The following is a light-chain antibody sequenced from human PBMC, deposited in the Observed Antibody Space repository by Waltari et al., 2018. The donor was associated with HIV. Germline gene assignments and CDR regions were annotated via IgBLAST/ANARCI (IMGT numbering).Light chain of an antibody. CDR1: SSNIGAGYD. CDR3: QSYDRISWV. Sequence: QSVLTQPPSVSGAPGQRVTISCTGSSSNIGAGYDVHWYQQLPGTAPKLLIYSSGDRAVGVPDRFSGSKSGTSASLVITGLQAEDEADYYCQSYDRISWVFGAGTKLTVL. V-gene: IGLV1-40*01. J-gene: IGLJ3*02. CDR2: SSG.